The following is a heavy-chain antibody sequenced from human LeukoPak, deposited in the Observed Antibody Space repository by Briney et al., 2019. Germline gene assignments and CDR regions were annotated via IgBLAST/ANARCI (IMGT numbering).Heavy chain of an antibody. V-gene: IGHV4-39*01. Sequence: PSETLSLTCTVSGGSISSSSYYWGWIRQPPGKGLEWIGSIYYSGSTYYNPSLKSRFTISVDTTNNQFSLKLSPVTAAYTAVYSCARHESWLVLGFDYWAQGTLVTVSS. J-gene: IGHJ4*02. CDR2: IYYSGST. D-gene: IGHD6-19*01. CDR3: ARHESWLVLGFDY. CDR1: GGSISSSSYY.